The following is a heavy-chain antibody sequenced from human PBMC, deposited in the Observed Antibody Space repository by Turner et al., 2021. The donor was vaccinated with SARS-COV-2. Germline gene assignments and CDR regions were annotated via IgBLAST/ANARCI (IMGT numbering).Heavy chain of an antibody. V-gene: IGHV3-23*01. CDR2: ISGSGSRT. J-gene: IGHJ5*02. Sequence: EVQLLESGGDLVQPGGSLRLSCGAPGFTFSIYGMSWVRQAPGKGLGWVSAISGSGSRTYYADSGKGRFTISRDNSKNTVYLQMNSLRADDTALYYCAKDAMLRDDQVPNYWFDPWGQGTLVTVSS. CDR3: AKDAMLRDDQVPNYWFDP. CDR1: GFTFSIYG. D-gene: IGHD3-10*01.